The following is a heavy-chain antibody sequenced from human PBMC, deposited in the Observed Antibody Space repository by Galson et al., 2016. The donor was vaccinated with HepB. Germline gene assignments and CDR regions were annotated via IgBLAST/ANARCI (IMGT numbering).Heavy chain of an antibody. Sequence: QSGAEVKKPGESLRISCKGSGYSFTTYWIIWVRQRPGKGLEWMGRIDPSDSYTSYSPSFQGHVTCSVDESISTAYLQWRSLEASDTAMYYCATARGSSDRYDPWGQGTLVTVSS. J-gene: IGHJ5*02. V-gene: IGHV5-10-1*01. CDR3: ATARGSSDRYDP. CDR2: IDPSDSYT. CDR1: GYSFTTYW. D-gene: IGHD6-6*01.